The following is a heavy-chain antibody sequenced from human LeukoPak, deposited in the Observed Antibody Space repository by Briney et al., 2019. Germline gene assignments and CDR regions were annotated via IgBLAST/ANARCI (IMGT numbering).Heavy chain of an antibody. Sequence: GGSLRLSCAASGFTFSSYTMNWVRQAPGKGLEWVASITSSTTDKYYADSVKGRFTLSRDNAKNTVYLQMDSLRVEDTAVYYCGTVFEMWGQGTLVTVSS. J-gene: IGHJ4*02. CDR3: GTVFEM. V-gene: IGHV3-21*01. CDR1: GFTFSSYT. D-gene: IGHD3-3*01. CDR2: ITSSTTDK.